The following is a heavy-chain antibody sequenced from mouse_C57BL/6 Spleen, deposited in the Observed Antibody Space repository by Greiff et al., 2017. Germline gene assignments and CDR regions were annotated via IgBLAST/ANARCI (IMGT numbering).Heavy chain of an antibody. CDR1: GYSITSGYY. V-gene: IGHV3-6*01. Sequence: EVQLQESGPGLVKPSQSLSLTCSVTGYSITSGYYWNWIRQFPGNKLEWMGYISYDGSNNYNPSLKNRISITRDTSKNQFFLKLNSVTTEDTATYYCARGGDYGYDGTGFAYWGQGTLVTVSA. CDR2: ISYDGSN. J-gene: IGHJ3*01. D-gene: IGHD2-2*01. CDR3: ARGGDYGYDGTGFAY.